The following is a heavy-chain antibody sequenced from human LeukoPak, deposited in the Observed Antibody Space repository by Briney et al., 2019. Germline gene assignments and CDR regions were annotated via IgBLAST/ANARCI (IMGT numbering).Heavy chain of an antibody. CDR1: GFTVSSNY. Sequence: GGSLRLSCAASGFTVSSNYMSWVRQAPGKGLEWVSVIYSGGSTYYADSVKGRFTISRDNSKNTLYLQMNSLRAEDTAVYYCARDLLGSVGELGYWGQGTLVTVSS. CDR2: IYSGGST. D-gene: IGHD1-26*01. J-gene: IGHJ4*02. CDR3: ARDLLGSVGELGY. V-gene: IGHV3-53*01.